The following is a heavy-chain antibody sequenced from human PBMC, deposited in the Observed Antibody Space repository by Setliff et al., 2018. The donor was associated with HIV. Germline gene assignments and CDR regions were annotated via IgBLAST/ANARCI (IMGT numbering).Heavy chain of an antibody. D-gene: IGHD2-15*01. CDR3: ARDLIRITPHGDLPF. J-gene: IGHJ4*02. V-gene: IGHV1-2*02. CDR1: GYTFTSYY. Sequence: ASVKVSCKASGYTFTSYYIHWVRQAPGQGLEWMGWIYPNTGGTNYAQKFQGRVTMTRDTSISTAYMELSTLRSDDTALYYCARDLIRITPHGDLPFWGQGTLVTVSS. CDR2: IYPNTGGT.